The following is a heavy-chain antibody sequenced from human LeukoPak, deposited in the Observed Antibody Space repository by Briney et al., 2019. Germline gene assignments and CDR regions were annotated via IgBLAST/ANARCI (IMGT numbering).Heavy chain of an antibody. J-gene: IGHJ4*02. Sequence: GGSLRLSCAASGFTFSSQWMTWVRLARGKGLEGGANIKQGGSQKYYVDSVKGRFTISRDDAKSTLFLQMNNLRAEDSALYYCARGPYLGDYVDFLDSWGQGTLVTVSS. V-gene: IGHV3-7*01. CDR3: ARGPYLGDYVDFLDS. CDR1: GFTFSSQW. D-gene: IGHD4-17*01. CDR2: IKQGGSQK.